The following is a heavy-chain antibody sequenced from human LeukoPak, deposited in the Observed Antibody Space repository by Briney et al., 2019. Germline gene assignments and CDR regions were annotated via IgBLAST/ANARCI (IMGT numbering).Heavy chain of an antibody. J-gene: IGHJ4*02. Sequence: SETLSLTCTVSGGSISSSSYYWGWIRQPPGKGLEWIGSIYYSGSTYYNPSLKSRVTISVDTSKNQFSLKLSSVTAADTAVYYCARHSPGGVDYWGQGTLVTVSS. D-gene: IGHD3-10*01. CDR2: IYYSGST. CDR3: ARHSPGGVDY. V-gene: IGHV4-39*01. CDR1: GGSISSSSYY.